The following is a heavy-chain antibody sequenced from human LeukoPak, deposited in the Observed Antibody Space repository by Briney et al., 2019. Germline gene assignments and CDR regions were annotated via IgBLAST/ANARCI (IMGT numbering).Heavy chain of an antibody. CDR1: GFNFSSYA. Sequence: PGGSLRLSCAASGFNFSSYAMHWVRQAPGKGLEWVAVISYDGSNKYYADSVKGRFTISRDNSKNTLYLQMNSLRAEDTAVYYCARDRVVARFDYWGQGTLVTVSS. CDR2: ISYDGSNK. J-gene: IGHJ4*02. D-gene: IGHD3-22*01. V-gene: IGHV3-30*04. CDR3: ARDRVVARFDY.